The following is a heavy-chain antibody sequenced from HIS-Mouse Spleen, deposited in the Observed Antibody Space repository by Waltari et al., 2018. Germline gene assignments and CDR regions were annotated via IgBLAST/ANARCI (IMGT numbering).Heavy chain of an antibody. V-gene: IGHV3-33*06. CDR2: IWYDGSNK. CDR1: GFTFSSYG. Sequence: QVQLVESGGGVVQPGRSLRLSCAASGFTFSSYGMHWVRQAPGKGLEWVAVIWYDGSNKYYADSVKGRLTISRDNSKKTLYLQMNSLRAEDTAVYYCAKDYNSSSLDYWGQGTLVTVSS. J-gene: IGHJ4*02. CDR3: AKDYNSSSLDY. D-gene: IGHD6-13*01.